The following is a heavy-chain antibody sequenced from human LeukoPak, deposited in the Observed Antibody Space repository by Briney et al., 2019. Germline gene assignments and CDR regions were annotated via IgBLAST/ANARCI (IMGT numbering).Heavy chain of an antibody. CDR1: GFTFSNAW. CDR2: IKSKTDGGTT. CDR3: TTDYCSSTSCAWYYYDSSGY. D-gene: IGHD3-22*01. J-gene: IGHJ4*02. V-gene: IGHV3-15*01. Sequence: AGGSVRLSCAASGFTFSNAWMSWVRQAPGKGLEWVGRIKSKTDGGTTDYAAPVKGRFTISRDDSKNTLYLQMNSLKTEDTAVYYCTTDYCSSTSCAWYYYDSSGYWGQGTLVTVSS.